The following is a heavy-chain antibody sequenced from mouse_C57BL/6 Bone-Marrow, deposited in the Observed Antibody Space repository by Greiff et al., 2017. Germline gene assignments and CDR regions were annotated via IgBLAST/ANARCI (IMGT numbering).Heavy chain of an antibody. Sequence: VQLQQSGAELVKPGASVKMSCKASGYTFTSYWITWVKQRPGQGLEWIGAIYPGNSDTSYNQKFKGKAKLTAVTSASTAYMELSSLTNEDSAVYYCSWVKFAYWGQGTLVTVSA. CDR1: GYTFTSYW. CDR2: IYPGNSDT. J-gene: IGHJ3*01. D-gene: IGHD2-2*01. V-gene: IGHV1-5*01. CDR3: SWVKFAY.